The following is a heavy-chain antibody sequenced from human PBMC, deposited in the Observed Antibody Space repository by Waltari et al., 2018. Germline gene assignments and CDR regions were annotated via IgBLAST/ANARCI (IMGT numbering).Heavy chain of an antibody. Sequence: EVQLVESGGGLVQPGRSLRLSCTASGFTFGDYARSGFRQAPGKGLEWVGFIRSKAYGGTTEYAASVKGRFTISRDDSKSIAYLQMNSLKTEDTAVYYCTRGAYAVAGYFDPWGQGTLVTVSS. V-gene: IGHV3-49*03. J-gene: IGHJ5*02. D-gene: IGHD6-19*01. CDR2: IRSKAYGGTT. CDR1: GFTFGDYA. CDR3: TRGAYAVAGYFDP.